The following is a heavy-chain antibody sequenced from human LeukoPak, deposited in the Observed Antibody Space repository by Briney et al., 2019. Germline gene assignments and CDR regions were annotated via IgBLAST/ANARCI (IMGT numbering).Heavy chain of an antibody. CDR1: GFTFSSYT. V-gene: IGHV3-30*16. CDR3: VRDKDGDSTDFDY. J-gene: IGHJ4*02. D-gene: IGHD4-17*01. CDR2: ISDDVNHY. Sequence: GGSLRLSCAASGFTFSSYTTHCGCQAPGEGVEWGADISDDVNHYNYADSVKGRFTISRDNSKNTLTLKMNRLRAEDTGVYYGVRDKDGDSTDFDYWGEGTLVTASP.